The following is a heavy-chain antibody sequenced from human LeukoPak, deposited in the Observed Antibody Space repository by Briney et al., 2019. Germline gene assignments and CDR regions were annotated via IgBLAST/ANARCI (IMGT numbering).Heavy chain of an antibody. D-gene: IGHD3-10*01. Sequence: PGGSLRLSCAASGFTLNRYWVHWVPQAPGKGLVWVSRINSDGSDITFADSVKGRFTISRDNAKNTVYLQMNSLRAEDTAVYYCARGSLGDGSLLIDYWGQGTLVTVSS. CDR1: GFTLNRYW. CDR3: ARGSLGDGSLLIDY. CDR2: INSDGSDI. J-gene: IGHJ4*02. V-gene: IGHV3-74*01.